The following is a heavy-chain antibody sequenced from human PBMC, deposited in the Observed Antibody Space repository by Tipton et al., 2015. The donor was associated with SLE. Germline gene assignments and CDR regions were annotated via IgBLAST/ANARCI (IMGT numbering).Heavy chain of an antibody. D-gene: IGHD6-13*01. Sequence: SLRLSCAASGFTFSTYGMHWVRQAPGKGLEWVAGISYDGSNKYYADSVKGRFTISRDNSKNTLYLQMNSLRADDTAVYYCAKMVGSSWRDLRSQGFFESWGQGTLVSVIS. CDR3: AKMVGSSWRDLRSQGFFES. V-gene: IGHV3-30*18. CDR1: GFTFSTYG. J-gene: IGHJ4*02. CDR2: ISYDGSNK.